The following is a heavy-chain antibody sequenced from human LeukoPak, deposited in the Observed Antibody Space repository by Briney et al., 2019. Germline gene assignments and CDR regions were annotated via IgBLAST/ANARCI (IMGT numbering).Heavy chain of an antibody. CDR3: ARGHSSSSDEYFQH. V-gene: IGHV3-30-3*01. CDR1: GFTFSSYA. Sequence: PGRSLRLSCAASGFTFSSYAMHWVRQAPGKGLEWVAVISYDGSNKYYADSVKGRFTISRDNSKNTLYLQMNSLRAEDTAVYYCARGHSSSSDEYFQHWGQGTLVIVSS. J-gene: IGHJ1*01. CDR2: ISYDGSNK. D-gene: IGHD6-6*01.